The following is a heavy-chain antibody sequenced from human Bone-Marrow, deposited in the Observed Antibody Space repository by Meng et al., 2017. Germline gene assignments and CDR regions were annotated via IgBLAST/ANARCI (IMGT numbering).Heavy chain of an antibody. V-gene: IGHV3-23*01. CDR2: LSGTGDAT. CDR3: ARGSDNYYYYGMDV. J-gene: IGHJ6*02. Sequence: GESLKISCVASGFAFRNHPMAWVRQAPGKGLEWVSTLSGTGDATHYADSVKGRFTISRDNSKNTLYLQMNSLRAEDTAVYYCARGSDNYYYYGMDVWGQGTTVTVSS. CDR1: GFAFRNHP.